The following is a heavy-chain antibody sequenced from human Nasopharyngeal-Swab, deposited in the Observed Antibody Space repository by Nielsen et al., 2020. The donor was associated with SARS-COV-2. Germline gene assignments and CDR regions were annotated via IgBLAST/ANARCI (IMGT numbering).Heavy chain of an antibody. D-gene: IGHD2-2*01. Sequence: WLRQPPGKGLEWIGYIYYSGSTYYNPSLKSRVTISVDTSKNQFSLKLSSVTAADTAVYYCARDDVYCSSTSCYRAPLNYWGQGTLVTVSS. CDR3: ARDDVYCSSTSCYRAPLNY. J-gene: IGHJ4*02. V-gene: IGHV4-30-4*01. CDR2: IYYSGST.